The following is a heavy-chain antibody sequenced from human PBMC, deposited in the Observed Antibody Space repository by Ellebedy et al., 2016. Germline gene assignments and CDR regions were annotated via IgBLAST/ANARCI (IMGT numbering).Heavy chain of an antibody. CDR1: GFTASSHY. J-gene: IGHJ4*02. CDR3: ASAGADH. CDR2: ISYDGSNK. D-gene: IGHD3-10*01. V-gene: IGHV3-30-3*01. Sequence: GGSLRLSXAASGFTASSHYMTWVRQAPGKGLEWVAIISYDGSNKYYADSVKGRFTISRDNSKNTLYLQMNSLRPEDTAVYYCASAGADHWGQGTLVTVSS.